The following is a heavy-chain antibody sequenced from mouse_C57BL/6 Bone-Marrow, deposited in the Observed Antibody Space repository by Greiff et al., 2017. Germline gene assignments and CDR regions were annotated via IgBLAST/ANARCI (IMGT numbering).Heavy chain of an antibody. J-gene: IGHJ3*01. Sequence: VQLKESGGGLVKPGGSLKLSCAASGFTFSSYTMSWVRQTPEKRLEWVATISGGGGNTYYPDSVKGRFTISRDNAKNTLYLQMSSLRSEDTALYYCANGYPFAYWGQGTLVTVSA. D-gene: IGHD2-2*01. CDR2: ISGGGGNT. V-gene: IGHV5-9*01. CDR1: GFTFSSYT. CDR3: ANGYPFAY.